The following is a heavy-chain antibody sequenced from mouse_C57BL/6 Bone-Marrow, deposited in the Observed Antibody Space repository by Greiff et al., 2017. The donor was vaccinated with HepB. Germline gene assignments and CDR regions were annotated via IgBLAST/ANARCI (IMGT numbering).Heavy chain of an antibody. CDR2: IYPRSGNT. CDR1: GYTFTSYG. CDR3: ARQLSYYAMDY. J-gene: IGHJ4*01. V-gene: IGHV1-81*01. D-gene: IGHD3-1*01. Sequence: QVQLKQSGAELARPGASVKLSCKASGYTFTSYGISWVKQSTGQGLEWIGEIYPRSGNTYYNEKFKGKATLTADKSSSTAYMELRSLTSEDSAVYFCARQLSYYAMDYWGQGTSVTVSS.